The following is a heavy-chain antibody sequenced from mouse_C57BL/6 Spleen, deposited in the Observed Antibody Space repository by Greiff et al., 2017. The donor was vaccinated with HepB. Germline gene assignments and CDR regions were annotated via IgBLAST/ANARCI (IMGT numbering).Heavy chain of an antibody. J-gene: IGHJ3*01. Sequence: VQLQESGPELVKPGASVKISCKASGYAFSSSWMNWVKQRPGKGLEWIGRIYPGDGDTNYNGKFKGKATLTADKSSSTAYMQLSSLTSEDSAVYVCARGGNDYDPAWFAYWGQGTLVTVSA. CDR2: IYPGDGDT. V-gene: IGHV1-82*01. CDR3: ARGGNDYDPAWFAY. D-gene: IGHD2-4*01. CDR1: GYAFSSSW.